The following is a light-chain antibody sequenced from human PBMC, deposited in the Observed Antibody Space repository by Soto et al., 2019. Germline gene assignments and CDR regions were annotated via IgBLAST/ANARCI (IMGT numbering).Light chain of an antibody. Sequence: IGMSQSPATLPLSPGERATLSCRASQSVSSNLAWYQQKPGQAPRFLIYGASTRATGIPARFSGSGSGTEFTLTISSLQSEDFAVYYCQQRSTWPPVWTFGEGTKVDIK. V-gene: IGKV3-15*01. CDR3: QQRSTWPPVWT. CDR2: GAS. J-gene: IGKJ1*01. CDR1: QSVSSN.